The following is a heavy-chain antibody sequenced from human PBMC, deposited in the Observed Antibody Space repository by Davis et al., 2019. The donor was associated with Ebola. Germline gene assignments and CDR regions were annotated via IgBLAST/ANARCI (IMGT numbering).Heavy chain of an antibody. V-gene: IGHV4-34*01. J-gene: IGHJ4*02. D-gene: IGHD5-18*01. CDR1: GGSFSGYY. CDR2: INHSGST. Sequence: MLSETLSLTCAVYGGSFSGYYWSWIRQPPGKGLEWIGEINHSGSTNYNPSLKSRVTISVDRSKNQFSLKLSSVTAADTAVYYCARGRRYSYGPPRYWGQGTLVTVSS. CDR3: ARGRRYSYGPPRY.